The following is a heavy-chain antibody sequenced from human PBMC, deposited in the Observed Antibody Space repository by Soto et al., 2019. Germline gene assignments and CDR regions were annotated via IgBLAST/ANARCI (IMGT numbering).Heavy chain of an antibody. V-gene: IGHV3-53*01. CDR1: VCTVSSNY. CDR3: AILRN. Sequence: VGSLRLSCASSVCTVSSNYMNWVRQSPGKWLEWVSIIYSDGTTSYADSVKGRFTISRDNFKNTLHLQMNSLRAEDTAVYYCAILRNWGQGTLVSVSS. CDR2: IYSDGTT. J-gene: IGHJ4*02.